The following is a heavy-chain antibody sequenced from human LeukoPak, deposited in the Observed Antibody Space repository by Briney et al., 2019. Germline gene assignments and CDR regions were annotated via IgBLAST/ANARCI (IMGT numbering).Heavy chain of an antibody. CDR3: AREGYYYDSSGYHDY. CDR1: GFTFSSYS. Sequence: GGSLRLSCAASGFTFSSYSMNWVRQAPGKGLEWVSSISSSSSYIYYADSVKGRFTISRDNAKNSLYLQMNSLRAEDTAVYYCAREGYYYDSSGYHDYWGQGTLVTVSS. D-gene: IGHD3-22*01. CDR2: ISSSSSYI. J-gene: IGHJ4*02. V-gene: IGHV3-21*01.